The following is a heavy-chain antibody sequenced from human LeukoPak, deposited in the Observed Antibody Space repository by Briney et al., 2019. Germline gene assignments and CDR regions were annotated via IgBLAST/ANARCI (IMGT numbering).Heavy chain of an antibody. CDR2: IYYSGSS. D-gene: IGHD5-24*01. V-gene: IGHV4-59*08. CDR3: ASSRDGYNYYYFDY. J-gene: IGHJ4*02. Sequence: SETLSLTCAVSGGSISNYYWSWIRQPPGKGLEWIGYIYYSGSSNYNSSLKSRVTMSVDTSKSQFSLRLSSVTAADTAVYYCASSRDGYNYYYFDYWGQGTLVTVS. CDR1: GGSISNYY.